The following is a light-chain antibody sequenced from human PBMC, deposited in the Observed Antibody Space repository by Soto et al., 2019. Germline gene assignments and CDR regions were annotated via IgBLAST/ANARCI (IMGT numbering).Light chain of an antibody. Sequence: EIVMTQSPATLSVSPGERATLSCRASQSVNTNLAWYQQKPGQAPRLLIYGASTRATGIPARFSGSGSGTDFTLTISRLEPEDFAVYYCQQYGSSPRTFGPGTKVDI. CDR2: GAS. CDR1: QSVNTN. V-gene: IGKV3-15*01. J-gene: IGKJ1*01. CDR3: QQYGSSPRT.